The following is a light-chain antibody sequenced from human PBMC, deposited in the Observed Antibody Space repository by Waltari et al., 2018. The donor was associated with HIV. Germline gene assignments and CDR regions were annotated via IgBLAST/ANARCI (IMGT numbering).Light chain of an antibody. CDR2: AND. Sequence: QSVLTQPPSVSGAPGQRVTISCTGSSSNIGAGYDVHWYQQLPGTAPKLVIYANDNLPYGGPDRFSGSKSGTAASLAITGLQAEDDAEYYCQSYDSALSGSVFGGGTRLTVL. V-gene: IGLV1-40*01. CDR3: QSYDSALSGSV. J-gene: IGLJ2*01. CDR1: SSNIGAGYD.